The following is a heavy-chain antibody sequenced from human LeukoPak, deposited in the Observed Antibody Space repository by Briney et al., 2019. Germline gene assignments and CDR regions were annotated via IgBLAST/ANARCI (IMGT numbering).Heavy chain of an antibody. CDR1: GFTFSSYE. CDR3: VKDYRSGSYMGHFDS. CDR2: ISSSGSTI. V-gene: IGHV3-48*03. J-gene: IGHJ4*02. Sequence: TGGSLRLSCAASGFTFSSYEMNWVRQAPGKGLEWVSYISSSGSTIYYADSVKGRFTISRDNAKNSLYLQMNSLRAEDSAVYHCVKDYRSGSYMGHFDSWGQGTLVTVSS. D-gene: IGHD6-19*01.